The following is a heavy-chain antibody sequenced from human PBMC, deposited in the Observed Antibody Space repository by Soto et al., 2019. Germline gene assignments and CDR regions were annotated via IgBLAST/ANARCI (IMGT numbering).Heavy chain of an antibody. D-gene: IGHD3-9*01. CDR1: GFTVSTYT. Sequence: GGSLRLSCSASGFTVSTYTMGWVRQAPGKGLEWVAVIWYDGSNRYYADSVRGRFTISRDNSKNPLYLQMNSLRAEDTAVYYCARDALSDILTGDYYYYYGMDVWAQGTTATVSS. CDR3: ARDALSDILTGDYYYYYGMDV. V-gene: IGHV3-33*08. J-gene: IGHJ6*02. CDR2: IWYDGSNR.